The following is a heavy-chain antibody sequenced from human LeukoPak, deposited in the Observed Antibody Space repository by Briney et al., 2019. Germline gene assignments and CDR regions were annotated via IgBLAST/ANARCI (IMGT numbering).Heavy chain of an antibody. CDR1: GLTFTSYG. Sequence: AGGSLRLSCAASGLTFTSYGMTWVRQAPGKGLEWVSGISGSGGGGSTYYAESVKGRFTISRDDSKNTLYLQMNSLRAEDTAVYYCATFSGDYVGWGQGTLVTVSS. CDR2: ISGSGGGGST. CDR3: ATFSGDYVG. J-gene: IGHJ1*01. D-gene: IGHD4-17*01. V-gene: IGHV3-23*01.